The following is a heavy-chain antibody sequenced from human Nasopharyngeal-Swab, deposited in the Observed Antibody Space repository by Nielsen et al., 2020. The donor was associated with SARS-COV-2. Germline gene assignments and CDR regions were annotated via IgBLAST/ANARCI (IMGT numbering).Heavy chain of an antibody. CDR2: IKPAGSQQ. J-gene: IGHJ3*01. CDR3: ARDWSRAFDV. CDR1: GFTFSSLW. Sequence: GESLKISCAASGFTFSSLWMSWVRQVPGKGLEWVANIKPAGSQQLYLDSVKGRFTISRDNAKNSMSLQMNSLRVEDTAVYYCARDWSRAFDVWGQGTMVTVSS. V-gene: IGHV3-7*01.